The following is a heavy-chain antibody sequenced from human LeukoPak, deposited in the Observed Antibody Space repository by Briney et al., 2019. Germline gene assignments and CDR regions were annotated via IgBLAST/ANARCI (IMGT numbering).Heavy chain of an antibody. CDR3: ARDQRRGYCSGGSCPYFDY. D-gene: IGHD2-15*01. CDR2: ISSSSSYT. V-gene: IGHV3-11*05. Sequence: GGSLRLSCAASGFTFSDYYMSWIRQAPGKGLEWVSYISSSSSYTNYADSVKGRFTISRDNAKNSLYLQMNSLRAEDTAVYYCARDQRRGYCSGGSCPYFDYWGQGTLVTVSS. CDR1: GFTFSDYY. J-gene: IGHJ4*02.